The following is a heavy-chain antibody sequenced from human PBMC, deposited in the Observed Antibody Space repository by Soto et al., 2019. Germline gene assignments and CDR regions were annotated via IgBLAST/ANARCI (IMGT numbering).Heavy chain of an antibody. J-gene: IGHJ6*02. CDR1: GYTFTGYY. Sequence: ASVKVSCKASGYTFTGYYMHWVRQAPGQGLEWMGWINPNSGGTNYAQKFQGWVTMTRDTSISTAYMELSRVRSDDTAVYYCARGGTTVVTPGYYYGMDVWGQGTTVTVSS. CDR3: ARGGTTVVTPGYYYGMDV. D-gene: IGHD4-17*01. CDR2: INPNSGGT. V-gene: IGHV1-2*04.